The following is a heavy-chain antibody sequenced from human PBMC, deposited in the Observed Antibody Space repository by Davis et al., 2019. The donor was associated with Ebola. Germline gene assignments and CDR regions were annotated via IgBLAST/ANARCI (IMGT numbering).Heavy chain of an antibody. V-gene: IGHV3-30-3*01. CDR1: GFTFSSYW. Sequence: GGSLRLSCAASGFTFSSYWMSWVRQAPGKGLEWVAVISYDGSNKYYADSVKGRFTISRDNSKNTLYLQMNSLRVEDTAVYYCARATGMDVWGKGTTVTVSS. J-gene: IGHJ6*04. CDR2: ISYDGSNK. CDR3: ARATGMDV.